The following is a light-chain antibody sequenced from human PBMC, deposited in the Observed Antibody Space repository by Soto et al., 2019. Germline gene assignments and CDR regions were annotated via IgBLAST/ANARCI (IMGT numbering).Light chain of an antibody. CDR1: QSISGTF. Sequence: EIVLTQSPGTLSLSPGERATLSCRASQSISGTFLAWYQHKPGQAPRVLIYGASRRATGIPDRFSGSGSGTDFTLTISRLEPEDFALYYCQQYDSGWTSGQGTKVEMK. J-gene: IGKJ1*01. V-gene: IGKV3-20*01. CDR2: GAS. CDR3: QQYDSGWT.